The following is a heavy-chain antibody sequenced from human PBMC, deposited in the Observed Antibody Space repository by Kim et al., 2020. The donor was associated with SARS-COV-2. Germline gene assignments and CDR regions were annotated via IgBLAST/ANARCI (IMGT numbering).Heavy chain of an antibody. CDR2: IRGRANSDAT. D-gene: IGHD4-4*01. Sequence: GGSLRLSCVASGFILSDSFLHWVRQASGKGPEWVGRIRGRANSDATVYAASVKGRFIISRDDSQNTAYLQMNSLETEDTAVYYCSSTTEAPASNVYWGQGTLVTVSS. V-gene: IGHV3-73*01. CDR1: GFILSDSF. J-gene: IGHJ4*02. CDR3: SSTTEAPASNVY.